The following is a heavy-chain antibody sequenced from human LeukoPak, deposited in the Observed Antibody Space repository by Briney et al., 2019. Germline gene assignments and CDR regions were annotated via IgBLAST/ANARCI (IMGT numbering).Heavy chain of an antibody. CDR2: TYCRSKWYN. CDR1: GDSVSSNSAA. Sequence: SQTLSLTCAISGDSVSSNSAAWNWIRQSPSRGLEWLGRTYCRSKWYNDYAVSVKSRITINPDTSKNQFSLQLNSVTPEDTAVYYCAESSGYDEYFQHWGQGTLVTVSS. CDR3: AESSGYDEYFQH. V-gene: IGHV6-1*01. J-gene: IGHJ1*01. D-gene: IGHD3-22*01.